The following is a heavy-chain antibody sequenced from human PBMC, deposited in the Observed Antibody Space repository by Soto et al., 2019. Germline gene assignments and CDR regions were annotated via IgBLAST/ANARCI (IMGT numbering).Heavy chain of an antibody. CDR1: GGSISSYY. CDR2: IYYSGST. J-gene: IGHJ3*02. Sequence: PSETLSLTCTVSGGSISSYYWGWIRQPPGKGLEWIGYIYYSGSTNYNPSLKSRVTISVDTSKNQFSLKLSSVTAADTAVYYCARAYYDFWSGYYTRGGVAFDIWGQGTMVTVSS. D-gene: IGHD3-3*01. CDR3: ARAYYDFWSGYYTRGGVAFDI. V-gene: IGHV4-59*01.